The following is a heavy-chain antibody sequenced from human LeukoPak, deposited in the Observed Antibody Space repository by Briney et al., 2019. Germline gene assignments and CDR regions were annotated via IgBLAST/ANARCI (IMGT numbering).Heavy chain of an antibody. D-gene: IGHD3-3*01. J-gene: IGHJ3*02. CDR2: ISAYNGNT. Sequence: ASVKVSCKASGYTFTSYGISWVRQAPGQGLEWMGWISAYNGNTNYAQKLQGRVTMTTDTSTSTAYMELRSLRSDDTAVYYCARQKRITIFGVVIIAALDIWGQGTMVTVSS. CDR3: ARQKRITIFGVVIIAALDI. CDR1: GYTFTSYG. V-gene: IGHV1-18*01.